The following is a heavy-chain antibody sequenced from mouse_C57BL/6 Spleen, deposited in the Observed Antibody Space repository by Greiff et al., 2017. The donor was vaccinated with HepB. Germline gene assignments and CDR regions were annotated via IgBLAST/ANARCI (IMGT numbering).Heavy chain of an antibody. Sequence: EVQLQESGGGLVKPGGSLKLSCAASGFTFSSYAMSWVRQTPEKRLEWVATISDGGSYTYYPDNVKGRFTISRDNAKNNLYLQMSHLKSEDTAMYYCARGGYDYDGDYYAMDYWGQGTSVTVSS. CDR1: GFTFSSYA. CDR3: ARGGYDYDGDYYAMDY. D-gene: IGHD2-4*01. CDR2: ISDGGSYT. J-gene: IGHJ4*01. V-gene: IGHV5-4*01.